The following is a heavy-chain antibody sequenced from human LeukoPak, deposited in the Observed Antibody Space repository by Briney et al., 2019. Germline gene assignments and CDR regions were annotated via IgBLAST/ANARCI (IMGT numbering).Heavy chain of an antibody. CDR3: ARAAFMTTVVTPVYYGMDV. CDR1: GGTFSSYA. Sequence: SVKVSCKASGGTFSSYAISWVRQAPGQGLEWMGGIIPIFGTANYAQKFQGRVTITADESTSTAYMELSSLRSEDTAVYYCARAAFMTTVVTPVYYGMDVWGQGTTVTVS. V-gene: IGHV1-69*13. J-gene: IGHJ6*02. CDR2: IIPIFGTA. D-gene: IGHD4-23*01.